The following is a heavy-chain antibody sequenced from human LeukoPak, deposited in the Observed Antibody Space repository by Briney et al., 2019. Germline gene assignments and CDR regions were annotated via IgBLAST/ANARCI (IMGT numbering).Heavy chain of an antibody. CDR1: GFIFSSSG. Sequence: GGSLRLSFAASGFIFSSSGLHWVRQAPGKGLEWVALVLYDGSSKYYADSVKGRFTISRDNSKNTLYLQMNSLRAEDTAVYYCARDISSRFDSWGQGTLVTVSS. J-gene: IGHJ4*02. V-gene: IGHV3-30-3*01. CDR2: VLYDGSSK. CDR3: ARDISSRFDS. D-gene: IGHD6-13*01.